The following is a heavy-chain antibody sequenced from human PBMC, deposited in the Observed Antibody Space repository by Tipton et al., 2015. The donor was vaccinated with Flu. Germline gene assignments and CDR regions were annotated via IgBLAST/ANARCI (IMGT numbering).Heavy chain of an antibody. CDR2: IHHTGTT. Sequence: TLSLTCSISGDSIASDYYWGWIRQPPGKGLEWIGNIHHTGTTYYNPSLRSRVNIIRDRSKNQFSLNLSFVTAADTAVYYCARRDYSNYVSVPKNWFDSWGQGIPVTVPS. D-gene: IGHD4-11*01. CDR1: GDSIASDYY. CDR3: ARRDYSNYVSVPKNWFDS. J-gene: IGHJ5*01. V-gene: IGHV4-38-2*01.